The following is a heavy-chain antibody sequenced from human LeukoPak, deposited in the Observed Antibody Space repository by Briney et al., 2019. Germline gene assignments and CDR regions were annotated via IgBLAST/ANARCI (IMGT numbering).Heavy chain of an antibody. CDR3: ARASPYYYMDV. CDR1: GFTVSSNY. Sequence: GGSLRLSCAASGFTVSSNYMSWVRQAPGKGLEWVSVIYSGGSTYYADSVKGRFTISRDNSKNTLYLQMNGLRAEDTAVYYCARASPYYYMDVWGKGTTVTVSS. CDR2: IYSGGST. V-gene: IGHV3-53*01. J-gene: IGHJ6*03.